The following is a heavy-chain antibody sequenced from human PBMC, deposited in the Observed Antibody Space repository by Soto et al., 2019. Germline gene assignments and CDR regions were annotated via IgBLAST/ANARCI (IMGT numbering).Heavy chain of an antibody. CDR2: INPNSGGT. J-gene: IGHJ6*02. D-gene: IGHD3-16*01. Sequence: ASVKVSCKASGYTFTGYYMHWVRQAPGQGLEWMGWINPNSGGTNYAQKFQGRVTMTRDTFISTAYMELSRLRSDDTAVYYCARDRMITFGGVIGPRGMDVWGQGTTVTRLL. CDR1: GYTFTGYY. CDR3: ARDRMITFGGVIGPRGMDV. V-gene: IGHV1-2*02.